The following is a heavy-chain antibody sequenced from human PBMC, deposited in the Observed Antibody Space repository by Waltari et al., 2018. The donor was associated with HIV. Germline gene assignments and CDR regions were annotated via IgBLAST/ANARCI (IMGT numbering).Heavy chain of an antibody. V-gene: IGHV3-74*01. CDR1: GFNFRRYW. D-gene: IGHD2-2*01. J-gene: IGHJ4*02. Sequence: EVQLVESGGDLVQPGGSLRLSCAASGFNFRRYWMHWIRHIPGKGLVWVSHISTDEGYTGYWESVKGRFTISRDNAKNTLYLQMNSLRVEDTAIYYCTRDLSTYGHEFDYWGQGTLVTVAS. CDR2: ISTDEGYT. CDR3: TRDLSTYGHEFDY.